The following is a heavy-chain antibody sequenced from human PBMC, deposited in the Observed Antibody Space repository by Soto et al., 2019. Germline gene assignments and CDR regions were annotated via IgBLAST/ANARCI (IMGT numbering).Heavy chain of an antibody. Sequence: SETLSLTCAVYGGSFSGHYWTWIRQPPGKGLEWIGESNDSGSAKYTPSLKSRVTISIDTSKNQFSLKLRSATAADTAVYYCARVGVGTTWDYWGQGTLVNVS. V-gene: IGHV4-34*01. CDR2: SNDSGSA. J-gene: IGHJ4*02. CDR3: ARVGVGTTWDY. CDR1: GGSFSGHY. D-gene: IGHD1-26*01.